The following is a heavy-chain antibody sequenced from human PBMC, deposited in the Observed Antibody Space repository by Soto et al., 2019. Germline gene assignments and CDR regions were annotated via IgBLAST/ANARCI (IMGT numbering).Heavy chain of an antibody. CDR1: GSTFSSYW. D-gene: IGHD3-10*01. CDR2: INNDGSST. V-gene: IGHV3-74*01. CDR3: ASGGVAGSGTFYNDY. Sequence: EVQLVESGGGLVQPGGSLRLSCAASGSTFSSYWMHWVRQAPGKGLVWVSRINNDGSSTSYADSVKGRLTISRDNAKNTLYLQVNSLRAEDTAVYYCASGGVAGSGTFYNDYWGRGTLVTVSS. J-gene: IGHJ4*02.